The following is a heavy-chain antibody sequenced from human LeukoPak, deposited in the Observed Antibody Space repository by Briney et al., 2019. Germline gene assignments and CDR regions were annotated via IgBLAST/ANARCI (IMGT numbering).Heavy chain of an antibody. CDR3: ARGGAVVYGMGV. V-gene: IGHV4-30-4*01. J-gene: IGHJ6*02. CDR1: GGSISSGDYY. D-gene: IGHD2-15*01. CDR2: IYYSGST. Sequence: SETLSLTCTVSGGSISSGDYYWSWIRQPPGTGLEWIGYIYYSGSTYYNPSLKSRVTISVDTSKNLFSLKLSSVTAADTAVYYCARGGAVVYGMGVWGQGTTVTVSS.